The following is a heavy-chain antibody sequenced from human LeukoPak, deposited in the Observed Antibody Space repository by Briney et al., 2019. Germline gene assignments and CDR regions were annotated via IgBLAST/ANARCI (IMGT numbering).Heavy chain of an antibody. CDR1: GFTFDDYA. V-gene: IGHV3-9*01. CDR3: AKVGMHSSSWYESPDAFDI. J-gene: IGHJ3*02. CDR2: ISWNSGSI. Sequence: GRSLRLSCAASGFTFDDYAMHWVRQAPGKGLEWVSGISWNSGSIGYADSVKGRFTISRDNAKNSPYLQMNSLRAEDTALYYCAKVGMHSSSWYESPDAFDIWGQGTMVTVSS. D-gene: IGHD6-13*01.